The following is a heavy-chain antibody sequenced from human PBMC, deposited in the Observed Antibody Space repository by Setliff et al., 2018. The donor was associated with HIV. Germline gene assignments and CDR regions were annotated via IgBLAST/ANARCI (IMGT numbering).Heavy chain of an antibody. Sequence: SETLSLTCAVSGYSISSSYYWGWIRQPPGKGLEWIGSIYYSGSTNYNPSLKSRITISLDTSKNQFSLRMRSVTAADTAVYYYARVFVDTAVLRVLEYYFDSWGRGTLVTVSS. J-gene: IGHJ4*02. CDR1: GYSISSSYY. D-gene: IGHD5-18*01. CDR2: IYYSGST. V-gene: IGHV4-38-2*01. CDR3: ARVFVDTAVLRVLEYYFDS.